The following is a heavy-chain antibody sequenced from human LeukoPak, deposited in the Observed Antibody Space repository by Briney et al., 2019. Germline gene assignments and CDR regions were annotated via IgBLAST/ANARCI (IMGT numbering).Heavy chain of an antibody. V-gene: IGHV3-23*01. D-gene: IGHD3-22*01. CDR1: GFTFSLYA. Sequence: GGSLRLSGAASGFTFSLYAMAWVRQAPGKGLEWVSTIRGSGGSTYYADSVKGRLTISRDNSKNTLYLQMNSLRAEDTALYSCAKGFHSRGGAAYFDYWGQGALVTVSS. J-gene: IGHJ4*02. CDR2: IRGSGGST. CDR3: AKGFHSRGGAAYFDY.